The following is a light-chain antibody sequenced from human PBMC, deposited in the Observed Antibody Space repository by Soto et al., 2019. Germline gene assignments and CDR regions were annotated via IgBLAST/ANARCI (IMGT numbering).Light chain of an antibody. CDR2: DDN. CDR3: GAWDSSLXAYV. V-gene: IGLV1-51*01. CDR1: SSNIWGNS. Sequence: QSLLRQPPSVSAAPGQKVTISCSGSSSNIWGNSVSWYQQLPGTAPKLLIYDDNKRPSGIPDRFSGSKSGTSATLGITGLQNGDEDDYYCGAWDSSLXAYVFGTGTKVXV. J-gene: IGLJ1*01.